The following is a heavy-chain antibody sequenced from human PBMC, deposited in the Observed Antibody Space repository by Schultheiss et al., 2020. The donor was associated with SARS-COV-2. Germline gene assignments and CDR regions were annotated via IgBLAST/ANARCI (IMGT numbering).Heavy chain of an antibody. V-gene: IGHV1-18*01. D-gene: IGHD6-13*01. J-gene: IGHJ4*02. CDR1: GGTFSSYA. Sequence: ASVKVSCKASGGTFSSYAISWVRQAPGQGLEWMGWISAYNGNTNFAQNFQGRVTMTTDTSTSTAYMELRSLRSDDTAVYYCAREVQMYSSLDYWGQGTLVTVSS. CDR3: AREVQMYSSLDY. CDR2: ISAYNGNT.